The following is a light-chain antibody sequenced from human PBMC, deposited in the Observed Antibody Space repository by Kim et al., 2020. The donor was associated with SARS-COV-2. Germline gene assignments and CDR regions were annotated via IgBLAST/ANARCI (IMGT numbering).Light chain of an antibody. V-gene: IGLV2-14*03. Sequence: GQSITISCTGTSSDVGAYNYVSWYQQHPDKAPQLMIYDVTNRPSGVSNRFSGSKSGNTASLTISGLQADDEADYYCSSYTTSATRVFGTGTKVTVL. J-gene: IGLJ1*01. CDR2: DVT. CDR3: SSYTTSATRV. CDR1: SSDVGAYNY.